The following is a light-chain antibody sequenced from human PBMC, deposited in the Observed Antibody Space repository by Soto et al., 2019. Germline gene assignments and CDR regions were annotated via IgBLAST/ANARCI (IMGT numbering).Light chain of an antibody. V-gene: IGKV1-33*01. CDR3: QQYDNLPYT. CDR1: QDISNY. J-gene: IGKJ2*01. CDR2: EAS. Sequence: IQMTQSPSSLSASVGDRVTITYQARQDISNYLNLYQQKPGKAPKLLISEASNLETGVPSRCSGSGSGTDFTLTISSLQPGDIATYYCQQYDNLPYTFGQGTKLEIK.